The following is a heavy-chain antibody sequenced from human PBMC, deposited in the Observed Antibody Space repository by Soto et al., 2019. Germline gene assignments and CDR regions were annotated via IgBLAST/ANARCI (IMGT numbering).Heavy chain of an antibody. CDR2: IIPIFGTA. V-gene: IGHV1-69*13. D-gene: IGHD3-9*01. CDR3: ARDIRDILTVNSQPYYYYGMDV. CDR1: GGTFSSYA. J-gene: IGHJ6*02. Sequence: SVKVSCKASGGTFSSYAISWVRQAPGQGLEWMGGIIPIFGTANYAQKFQGRVTITADESTSTAYMELSSLRSEDTAVYYCARDIRDILTVNSQPYYYYGMDVWG.